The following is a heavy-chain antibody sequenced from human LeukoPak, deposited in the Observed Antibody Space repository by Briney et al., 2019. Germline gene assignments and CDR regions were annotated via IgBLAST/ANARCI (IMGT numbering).Heavy chain of an antibody. Sequence: GGSLRLSCAASGFTFSGYAMSWVRQAPGKGLEWVSLITGSGATTYYADSVRGRFTVSRDNSKNTLYLQMNSLRAEDTAVYFCAKGDCGGTCLLIDNWGQGALVTVSS. J-gene: IGHJ4*02. CDR3: AKGDCGGTCLLIDN. CDR2: ITGSGATT. CDR1: GFTFSGYA. D-gene: IGHD2-15*01. V-gene: IGHV3-23*01.